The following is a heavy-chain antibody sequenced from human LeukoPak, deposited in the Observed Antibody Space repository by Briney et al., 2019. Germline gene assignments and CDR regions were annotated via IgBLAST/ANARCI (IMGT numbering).Heavy chain of an antibody. CDR3: AGPGIAAAI. D-gene: IGHD6-13*01. V-gene: IGHV4-59*01. CDR2: IQYTGST. Sequence: SETLSLTCTVSGGSIRSNYWSWIRQPPGKGLEWIGNIQYTGSTNYNPSLKSRVIISLDTSKTQFSLKVSSVTAADTAVYYCAGPGIAAAIWGQGTMVTVSS. CDR1: GGSIRSNY. J-gene: IGHJ3*02.